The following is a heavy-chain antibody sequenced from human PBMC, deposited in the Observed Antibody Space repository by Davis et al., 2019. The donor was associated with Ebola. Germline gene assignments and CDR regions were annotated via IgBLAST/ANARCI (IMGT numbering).Heavy chain of an antibody. CDR3: ARGDYGDYYYYYGMDV. J-gene: IGHJ6*02. D-gene: IGHD4-17*01. CDR2: IYYSGNT. Sequence: PSETLSLTCTVSGGSISSSSYYWGWIRQPPGKGLEWIVSIYYSGNTYYNPSLKSRTTISVDTSKNQFSLKLSSVTAADTAVYYCARGDYGDYYYYYGMDVWGQGTTVTVSS. CDR1: GGSISSSSYY. V-gene: IGHV4-39*01.